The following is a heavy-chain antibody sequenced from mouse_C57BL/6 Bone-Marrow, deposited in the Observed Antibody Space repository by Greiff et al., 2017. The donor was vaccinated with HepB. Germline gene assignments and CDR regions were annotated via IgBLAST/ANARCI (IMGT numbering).Heavy chain of an antibody. CDR1: GFTFTDYY. V-gene: IGHV7-3*01. CDR2: IRNKANGYTT. CDR3: ARNAYYGSGAY. J-gene: IGHJ3*01. Sequence: EVHLVESGGGLVQPGGSLSLSCAASGFTFTDYYMSWVRQPPGKALEWLGFIRNKANGYTTEYSASVKGRFTISRDNSQSILYLQMNALRAEDSATYYCARNAYYGSGAYWGQGTLVTVSA. D-gene: IGHD1-1*01.